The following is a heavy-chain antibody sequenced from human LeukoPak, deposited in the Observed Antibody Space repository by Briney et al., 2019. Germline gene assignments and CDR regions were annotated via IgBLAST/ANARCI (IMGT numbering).Heavy chain of an antibody. CDR3: ARDGHITGTTSFDY. V-gene: IGHV3-21*01. J-gene: IGHJ4*02. CDR2: ISSSSSYI. D-gene: IGHD1-14*01. Sequence: GGSLRLSCAASGFTFSSYSMNWVRQAPGKGLEWVSSISSSSSYIYYADSVKGRFTISRDNAKNSLYLQMNSLRAEDTAVYYCARDGHITGTTSFDYWGQGTLVTVSS. CDR1: GFTFSSYS.